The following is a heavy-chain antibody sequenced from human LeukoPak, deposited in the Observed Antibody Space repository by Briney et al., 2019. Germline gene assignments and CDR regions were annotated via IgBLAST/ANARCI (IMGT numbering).Heavy chain of an antibody. CDR2: IYYSGST. V-gene: IGHV4-59*01. CDR3: ARCGVKGIQLWN. CDR1: GGSFSGYY. Sequence: SETLSLTCAVYGGSFSGYYWSWIRQPPGKGLEWIGYIYYSGSTNYNPSLKSRVTISVDTSKNQFSLKLSSVTAADTAVYYCARCGVKGIQLWNWGQGTLVTVSS. D-gene: IGHD5-18*01. J-gene: IGHJ4*02.